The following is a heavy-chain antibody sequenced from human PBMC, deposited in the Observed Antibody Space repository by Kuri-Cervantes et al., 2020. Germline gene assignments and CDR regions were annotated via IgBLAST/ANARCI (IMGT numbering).Heavy chain of an antibody. CDR2: INSDGYGT. V-gene: IGHV3-74*01. D-gene: IGHD4-11*01. Sequence: GESLKISCAASGFTFSSYWMHWVRRAPGKGLVWVSRINSDGYGTSYADSVKGRFTISRDNAKNTLYLQMNSLRAEDTAVYYCAVLSDYSILGPLTYFDYWGQGTLVTVSS. CDR3: AVLSDYSILGPLTYFDY. J-gene: IGHJ4*02. CDR1: GFTFSSYW.